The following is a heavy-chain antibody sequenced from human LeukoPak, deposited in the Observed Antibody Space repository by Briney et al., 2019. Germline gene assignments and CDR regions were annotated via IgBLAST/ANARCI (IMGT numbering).Heavy chain of an antibody. CDR2: IYHGGST. V-gene: IGHV4-38-2*02. J-gene: IGHJ4*02. D-gene: IGHD1-26*01. CDR3: ASLRERSYYARGFDY. Sequence: PSETLSLTCTVSGYSISSGYYWGWIRQPPGKGLEWIGTIYHGGSTDYNPSLKSRVTISVDTSKNQFSLKLSSVTAADTAVFYCASLRERSYYARGFDYWGQGTLVTVSS. CDR1: GYSISSGYY.